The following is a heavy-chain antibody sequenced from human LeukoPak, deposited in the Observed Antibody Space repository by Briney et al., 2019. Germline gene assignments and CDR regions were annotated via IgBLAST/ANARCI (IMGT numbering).Heavy chain of an antibody. CDR1: GYIFTSYG. Sequence: GASVKVSCKASGYIFTSYGISWVRQAPGQGLEWMGWISTYNGNTNYAQKLQGRVTMTTDTSTSTAYMELRSLRSDDTAVYYCARDLLYCSGGSCPFDYWGQGTLVTVSS. CDR2: ISTYNGNT. CDR3: ARDLLYCSGGSCPFDY. J-gene: IGHJ4*02. D-gene: IGHD2-15*01. V-gene: IGHV1-18*01.